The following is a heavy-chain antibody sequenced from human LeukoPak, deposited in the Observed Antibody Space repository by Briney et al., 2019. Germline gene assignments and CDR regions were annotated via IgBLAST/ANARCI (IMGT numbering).Heavy chain of an antibody. CDR1: GFTFRNAS. Sequence: GGSLRLSCAASGFTFRNASMSWVRQAPGKGLEWVGRIKSKTGGGRTDYAAAVKGRFTISRDDSKNTLYLQMNSLTTEDTAVYFCAHRDKTMVRVDYWGQGTLVTVSS. CDR2: IKSKTGGGRT. J-gene: IGHJ4*02. D-gene: IGHD5-18*01. V-gene: IGHV3-15*01. CDR3: AHRDKTMVRVDY.